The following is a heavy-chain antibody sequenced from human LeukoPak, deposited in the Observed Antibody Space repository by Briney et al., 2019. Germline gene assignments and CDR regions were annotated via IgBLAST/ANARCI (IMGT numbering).Heavy chain of an antibody. CDR1: GITFSNLA. V-gene: IGHV3-23*01. CDR2: ITGSGGGS. D-gene: IGHD2-2*01. Sequence: GGSLRLSCAASGITFSNLAMAWVRQAPGKGLEWVSAITGSGGGSYYADSVKGRFTISRDNSKNTLYLQMNSLRVEDTAVYYCAKGTQNIVVVPAAAVGYWGQGTLVTVSS. J-gene: IGHJ4*02. CDR3: AKGTQNIVVVPAAAVGY.